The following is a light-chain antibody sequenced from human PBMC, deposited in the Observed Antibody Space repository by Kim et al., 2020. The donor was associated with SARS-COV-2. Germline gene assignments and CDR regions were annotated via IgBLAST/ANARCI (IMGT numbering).Light chain of an antibody. V-gene: IGLV2-23*02. CDR1: SSDVGSYNL. CDR2: EVS. CDR3: CSYAGSSTFAV. Sequence: QSALTQPASVSGSPGQSITISCTGTSSDVGSYNLVSWYQQHPGKAPNLMIYEVSKRPSGVSNRFSGSKSGNTASLTISGLQAEDEADYYCCSYAGSSTFAVFGGGTQLTV. J-gene: IGLJ7*01.